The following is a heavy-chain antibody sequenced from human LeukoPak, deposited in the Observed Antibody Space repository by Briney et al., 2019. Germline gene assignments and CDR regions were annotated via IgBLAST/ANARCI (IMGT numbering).Heavy chain of an antibody. J-gene: IGHJ6*03. CDR3: ARATARSDNYYYYYYYMDV. CDR1: GGSISSGSYY. CDR2: IYTSGST. V-gene: IGHV4-61*02. Sequence: PSETLSLTCTVSGGSISSGSYYWSWIRQPAGKGLEWIGRIYTSGSTNYNPSLKSRVTISVDTSKNQFSLKLSSVTAADTAVYYCARATARSDNYYYYYYYMDVWGKGTTVTISS. D-gene: IGHD2-21*02.